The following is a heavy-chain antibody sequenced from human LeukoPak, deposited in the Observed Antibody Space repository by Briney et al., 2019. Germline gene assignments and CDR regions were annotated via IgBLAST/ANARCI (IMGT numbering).Heavy chain of an antibody. Sequence: PGGSLRVSCAASGFTAIGNYMHGGRQAPGRGRGGVAVISLVGSYEAYADSVKGRFTISRDNSKNTLYLQMNSLRVEDTAVYYCAKGGPPTGASPRPWDFNYWGQGALVTVSS. J-gene: IGHJ4*02. CDR2: ISLVGSYE. CDR1: GFTAIGNY. CDR3: AKGGPPTGASPRPWDFNY. V-gene: IGHV3-30*18. D-gene: IGHD1-26*01.